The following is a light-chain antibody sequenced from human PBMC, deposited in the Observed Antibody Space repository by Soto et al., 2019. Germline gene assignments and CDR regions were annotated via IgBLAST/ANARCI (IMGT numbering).Light chain of an antibody. V-gene: IGKV3-11*01. J-gene: IGKJ3*01. CDR3: QQRSNWPPEVT. CDR2: DAS. Sequence: EIVLTQSPDTLSLSPGVRANLSCRDSQSVSSSLAWYQRKPGQAPRLLIYDASNRATGIPARFSGSGSGTDFTLTISSLEPEDFAVYYCQQRSNWPPEVTFGPGTKVDIK. CDR1: QSVSSS.